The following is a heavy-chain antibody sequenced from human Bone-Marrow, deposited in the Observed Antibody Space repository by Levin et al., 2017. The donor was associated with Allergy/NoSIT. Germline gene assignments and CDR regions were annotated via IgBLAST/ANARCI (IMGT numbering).Heavy chain of an antibody. J-gene: IGHJ3*02. Sequence: ESLKISCAASGFSVRSDYMTWVRQAPGKGLEWVSVIYIDGSTYYADSVKGRFTISRDNSENTLHLQMNRLRGEDTAVYYCARDGGSGRYAGALDIWGQGTMVTVSS. CDR1: GFSVRSDY. CDR3: ARDGGSGRYAGALDI. CDR2: IYIDGST. D-gene: IGHD1-26*01. V-gene: IGHV3-53*01.